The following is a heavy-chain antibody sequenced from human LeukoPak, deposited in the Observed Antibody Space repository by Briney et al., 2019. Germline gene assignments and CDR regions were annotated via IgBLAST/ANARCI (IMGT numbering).Heavy chain of an antibody. Sequence: PGGSLRLSCAASGFTFSSYAMSWVRQAPGKGLEWVSAISGSGGSTYYADSVKGRFTISRDNSKNTLYLQMNSLRAEDTAVYYCAKQGDYYGSGSRTYYYYVDVWGKGTTVTVSS. CDR1: GFTFSSYA. V-gene: IGHV3-23*01. D-gene: IGHD3-10*01. J-gene: IGHJ6*03. CDR2: ISGSGGST. CDR3: AKQGDYYGSGSRTYYYYVDV.